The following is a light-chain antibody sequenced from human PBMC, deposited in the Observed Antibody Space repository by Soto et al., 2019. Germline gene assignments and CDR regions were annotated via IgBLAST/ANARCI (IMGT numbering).Light chain of an antibody. CDR1: QNINTW. Sequence: IWMTQSPSTLSASVGDRVTITCRASQNINTWLAWYQQKPGKGPILLIYRASRLESGVPSRFSGSGSGTEFALTISSLQPADFATYYCQQYETYSWTFGQGTKVDIK. CDR2: RAS. CDR3: QQYETYSWT. V-gene: IGKV1-5*03. J-gene: IGKJ1*01.